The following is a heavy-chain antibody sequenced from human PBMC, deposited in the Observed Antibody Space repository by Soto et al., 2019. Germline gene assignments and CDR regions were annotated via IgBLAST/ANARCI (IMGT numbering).Heavy chain of an antibody. V-gene: IGHV4-31*03. Sequence: QVQLQVSGPGLVKPSQTLSLTCTVSGGSINSGGYYWNWIRQHPGRGLEWMGYIYYTGSTYYNPSLKSRITFSIDTSRNQFSLKVNSVTAADTAVYYCARATPSVATLGYGMDVWGQGTTVVVSS. CDR1: GGSINSGGYY. J-gene: IGHJ6*02. CDR3: ARATPSVATLGYGMDV. CDR2: IYYTGST. D-gene: IGHD5-12*01.